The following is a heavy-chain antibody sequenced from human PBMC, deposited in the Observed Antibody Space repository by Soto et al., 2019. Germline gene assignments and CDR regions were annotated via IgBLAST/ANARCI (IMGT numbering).Heavy chain of an antibody. J-gene: IGHJ6*02. CDR1: GFTFSTYG. CDR3: AKSQGLYYYYAMDV. Sequence: VGSLRLSCAASGFTFSTYGMSWVRQAAGGGLEWVSGISSNAYSTYHADSVKGRFTISRDNSKNTLYLQMNSLRAEDTAVYYCAKSQGLYYYYAMDVWGQGTTVTVSS. V-gene: IGHV3-23*01. CDR2: ISSNAYST.